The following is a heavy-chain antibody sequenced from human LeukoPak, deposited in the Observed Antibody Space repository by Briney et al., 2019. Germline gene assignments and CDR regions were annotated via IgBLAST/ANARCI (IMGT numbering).Heavy chain of an antibody. CDR2: ISAYNGNT. Sequence: ASVKVSCKASGYTFTSYGISWVRQAPGQGLEWMGWISAYNGNTNYAQKFQGRVTITADKSTSTAYMELSSLRSEDTAVYYCVTLGGSSSWYGNGMDVWGQGTTVTVSS. CDR3: VTLGGSSSWYGNGMDV. CDR1: GYTFTSYG. J-gene: IGHJ6*02. D-gene: IGHD6-13*01. V-gene: IGHV1-18*01.